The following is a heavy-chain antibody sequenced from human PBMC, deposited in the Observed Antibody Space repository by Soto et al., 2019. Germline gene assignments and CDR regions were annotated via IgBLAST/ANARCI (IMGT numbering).Heavy chain of an antibody. CDR3: ARSEEDSDYYYYGMDV. V-gene: IGHV6-1*01. CDR1: ADDVSRNRVA. Sequence: QTLTLTCVVSADDVSRNRVAGNWVRQSPSRGLEWLGRTYYRSRWYSDYALSVRSRIVINSDTSKNQFSLQLNSVTPDDTAVYFCARSEEDSDYYYYGMDVWGQGTTVTVSS. CDR2: TYYRSRWYS. D-gene: IGHD2-15*01. J-gene: IGHJ6*02.